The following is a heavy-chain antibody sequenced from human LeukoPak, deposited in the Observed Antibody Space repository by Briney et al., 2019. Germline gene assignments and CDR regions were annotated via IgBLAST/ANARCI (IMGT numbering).Heavy chain of an antibody. J-gene: IGHJ4*02. CDR1: GGSISSGGYS. Sequence: SETLSLTCAVSGGSISSGGYSWSWIRQPPRKGLEWIGYIYHSGSTYYNPSLKSRVTISVDRSKNQFSLKLSSVTAADTAVYYCARGGVVATIWGQGTLVTVSS. D-gene: IGHD5-12*01. V-gene: IGHV4-30-2*01. CDR2: IYHSGST. CDR3: ARGGVVATI.